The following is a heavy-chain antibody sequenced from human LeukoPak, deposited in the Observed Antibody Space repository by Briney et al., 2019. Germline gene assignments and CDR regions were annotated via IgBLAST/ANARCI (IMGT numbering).Heavy chain of an antibody. CDR3: AREDYDILTGHDPFDI. CDR1: GYTFISYG. J-gene: IGHJ3*02. Sequence: ASVKVSCKASGYTFISYGISWVRQAPGQGLEWMGWISSYNGNTHYAQKFQGRVTMTTDTSTSTAFMELRSLRSDDTAVYFCAREDYDILTGHDPFDIWGPGTMVTVSS. V-gene: IGHV1-18*04. D-gene: IGHD3-9*01. CDR2: ISSYNGNT.